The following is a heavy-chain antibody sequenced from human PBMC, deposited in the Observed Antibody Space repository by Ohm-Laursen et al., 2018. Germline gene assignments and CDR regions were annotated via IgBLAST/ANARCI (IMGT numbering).Heavy chain of an antibody. CDR1: GFTFSSYV. CDR3: AKGTRYDFWSGYHEY. D-gene: IGHD3-3*01. J-gene: IGHJ4*02. CDR2: ISGDGGST. Sequence: GSLRLSCTASGFTFSSYVINWVRQAPGKGLVWVSAISGDGGSTYYADSVKGRFSISRDNSKNTLYVHMNSLRAEDTAVYYCAKGTRYDFWSGYHEYWGQRTLVTVAS. V-gene: IGHV3-23*01.